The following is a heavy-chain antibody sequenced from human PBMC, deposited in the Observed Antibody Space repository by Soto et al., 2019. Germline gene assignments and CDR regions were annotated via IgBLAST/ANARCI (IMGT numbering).Heavy chain of an antibody. CDR1: GFNFGNYA. V-gene: IGHV3-9*01. Sequence: VLLVESGGGLVQPGRSLRLSCAVSGFNFGNYAMHWVRQAPGKGLAWVAAINWNSDTVAYAGSVLGRFTIFRDSATNSLHLQMNELPTEDTALYYCAKDKGGTPYYIDSWGQGIL. D-gene: IGHD2-15*01. J-gene: IGHJ4*02. CDR2: INWNSDTV. CDR3: AKDKGGTPYYIDS.